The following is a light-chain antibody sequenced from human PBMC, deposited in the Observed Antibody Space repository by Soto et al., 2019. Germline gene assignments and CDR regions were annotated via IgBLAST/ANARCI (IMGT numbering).Light chain of an antibody. CDR1: SSDVGAYNY. V-gene: IGLV2-8*01. J-gene: IGLJ3*02. CDR2: EVN. Sequence: QSVLTQPPSASGSPGQSVTISCTGTSSDVGAYNYVSWYQQYPGKAPKLMIYEVNKRPSGVPDRFSGSKSGKTASLTVSGLQPEDEADYHFTSYAGSNMWVFGGGTKVTVL. CDR3: TSYAGSNMWV.